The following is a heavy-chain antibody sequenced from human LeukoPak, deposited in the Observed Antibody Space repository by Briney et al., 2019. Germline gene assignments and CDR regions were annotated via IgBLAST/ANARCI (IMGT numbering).Heavy chain of an antibody. D-gene: IGHD2-21*01. J-gene: IGHJ4*02. CDR2: INRNGGIR. Sequence: GGSLRLSCAVSGFTFDEYGMSWVRQVPGKGLEWVSGINRNGGIRGHADSVKGRFTISRDNAKNSLFLQMNSLRADDTAVYYCARDQSYYGVWGQGTLVTVSS. CDR3: ARDQSYYGV. CDR1: GFTFDEYG. V-gene: IGHV3-20*04.